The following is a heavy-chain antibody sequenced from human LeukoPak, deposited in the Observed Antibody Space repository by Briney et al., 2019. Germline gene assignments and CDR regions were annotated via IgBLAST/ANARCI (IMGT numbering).Heavy chain of an antibody. V-gene: IGHV4-34*01. D-gene: IGHD5-18*01. CDR3: ARGETGYSYVFDY. CDR1: GGSFSGYY. J-gene: IGHJ4*02. CDR2: INHSGST. Sequence: SETLSLTCAVYGGSFSGYYWSWIRQPPGKGLEWIGEINHSGSTNYNPYLKSRVTISVDTSKNQFSLKLSSVTAADTAVYYCARGETGYSYVFDYWGQGTLVTVSS.